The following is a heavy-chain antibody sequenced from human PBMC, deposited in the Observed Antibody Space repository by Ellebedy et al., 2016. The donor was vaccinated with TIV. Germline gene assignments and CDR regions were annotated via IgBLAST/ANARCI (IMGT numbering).Heavy chain of an antibody. J-gene: IGHJ6*02. CDR3: ARVGANSGWYDNYYYGMDV. CDR1: GGSISSSSYY. CDR2: IYYSGST. Sequence: SETLSLTCTVSGGSISSSSYYWGWIRQPPGKGLEWIGSIYYSGSTYYNPSLKSRVTISVDTSKNQFSLKLSSWTAADTAVYYCARVGANSGWYDNYYYGMDVWGQGTTVTVSS. V-gene: IGHV4-39*07. D-gene: IGHD6-19*01.